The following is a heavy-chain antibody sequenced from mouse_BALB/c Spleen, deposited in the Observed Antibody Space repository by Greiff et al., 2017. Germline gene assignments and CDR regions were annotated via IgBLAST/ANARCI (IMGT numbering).Heavy chain of an antibody. Sequence: QVQLQQPGAELVMPGASVKMSCKASGYTFTDYWMPWVKQRPGQGLEWIGAIDTSDSYTSYNQKFKGKATLTVDESSSTAYMQLSSLTSEDSAVYYCARGGRNYYIDYWGQGTTLTVSS. V-gene: IGHV1-69*01. CDR2: IDTSDSYT. CDR1: GYTFTDYW. D-gene: IGHD2-1*01. J-gene: IGHJ2*01. CDR3: ARGGRNYYIDY.